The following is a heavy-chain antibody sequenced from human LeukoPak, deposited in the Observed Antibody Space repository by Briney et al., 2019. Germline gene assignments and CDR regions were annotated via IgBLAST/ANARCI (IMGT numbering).Heavy chain of an antibody. CDR2: IWYDGSNK. CDR1: GFTFSSYG. J-gene: IGHJ4*02. CDR3: TREPNGSGSYYADY. D-gene: IGHD3-10*01. Sequence: GGSLRLSCAASGFTFSSYGMHWVRQAPGKGLEWVAVIWYDGSNKYYADSVKGRFTISRDNSKNTLYLQMNSLKTEDTAVYYCTREPNGSGSYYADYWGQGTLVTVSS. V-gene: IGHV3-33*01.